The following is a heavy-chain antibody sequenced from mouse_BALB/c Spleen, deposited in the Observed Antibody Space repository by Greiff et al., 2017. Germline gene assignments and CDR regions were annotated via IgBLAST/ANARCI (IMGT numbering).Heavy chain of an antibody. CDR1: GYTFTSYW. D-gene: IGHD2-4*01. J-gene: IGHJ1*01. CDR2: FDPGSGST. CDR3: DRSKIYDYDWDLDV. V-gene: IGHV1-55*01. Sequence: VQLQQPGAELVKPGTSVKLSCKASGYTFTSYWIDWVKLRPGQGLEWIGDFDPGSGSTNYNEKFKSKATLTVDTSSSSAYMQLSGLASEESDLYYCDRSKIYDYDWDLDVWGEGTTVTVSS.